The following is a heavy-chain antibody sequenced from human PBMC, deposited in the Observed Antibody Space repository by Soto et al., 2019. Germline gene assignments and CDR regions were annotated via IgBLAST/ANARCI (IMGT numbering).Heavy chain of an antibody. J-gene: IGHJ4*02. D-gene: IGHD3-3*01. CDR3: ARLKLTYYDFWSGIDY. V-gene: IGHV3-30-3*01. CDR2: ISYDGSNK. CDR1: GFTFSSYA. Sequence: QVQLVESGGGVVQPGRSLRLSCAASGFTFSSYAMHWVRQAPGKGLEWVAVISYDGSNKYYADSVKGRFTISRDNSKEPLYLQMNRRGAEDIAVYYCARLKLTYYDFWSGIDYWGQGTLVTVSS.